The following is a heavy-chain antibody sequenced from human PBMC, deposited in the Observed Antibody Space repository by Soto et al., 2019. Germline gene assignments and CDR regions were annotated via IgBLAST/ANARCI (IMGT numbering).Heavy chain of an antibody. J-gene: IGHJ6*02. CDR3: ARGCGGDCNYGMDG. D-gene: IGHD2-21*02. CDR2: IYYSGST. Sequence: QVQLQESGPGLVKPSQTLSLTCTVSGGSISSGGYYWSWIRQHPGKGLEWIGYIYYSGSTYYNPSIKSRVTISVDTSKNQFSLKLSSVTAADTAVYYCARGCGGDCNYGMDGWGQGTTVTFSS. CDR1: GGSISSGGYY. V-gene: IGHV4-31*03.